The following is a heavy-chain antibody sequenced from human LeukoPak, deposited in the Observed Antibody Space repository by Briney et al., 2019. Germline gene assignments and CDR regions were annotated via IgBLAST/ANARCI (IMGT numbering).Heavy chain of an antibody. J-gene: IGHJ5*02. D-gene: IGHD2-2*01. CDR2: IYTSGST. CDR3: ARDFRYCSSTSCYDWFDP. CDR1: GGSFSGYY. Sequence: SETLSLTCGVYGGSFSGYYWSWIRQLPGKGLEWIGRIYTSGSTNYNPSLKSRVTMSVDTSKNQFSLKLSSVTAADTAVYYCARDFRYCSSTSCYDWFDPWGQGTLVTVSS. V-gene: IGHV4-59*10.